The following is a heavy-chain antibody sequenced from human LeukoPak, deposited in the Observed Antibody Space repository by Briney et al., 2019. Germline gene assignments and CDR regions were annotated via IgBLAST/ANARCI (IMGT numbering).Heavy chain of an antibody. CDR3: ARGVAAAGRFDP. CDR2: ISSSSSYI. D-gene: IGHD6-13*01. Sequence: AGGSLRLSCAASGFTFSSYSMNWVRQAPGKGLEWVSSISSSSSYIYYADSVKGRFTISRDNAKNSLYLQMNSLRAEDTAVYYCARGVAAAGRFDPWGQGTLVTVSS. V-gene: IGHV3-21*01. CDR1: GFTFSSYS. J-gene: IGHJ5*02.